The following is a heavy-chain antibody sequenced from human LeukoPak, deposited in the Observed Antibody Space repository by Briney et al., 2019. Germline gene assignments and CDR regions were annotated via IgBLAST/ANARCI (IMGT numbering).Heavy chain of an antibody. D-gene: IGHD4-17*01. V-gene: IGHV3-21*06. Sequence: GGSLRLSCVASGFVFKMYNMNWVRQAPGKGLEWVSSISSRSSYIHYADSVKGRFTMSRDNAQDFLYLQMNDLRADDTAVYYCARSAGNGDFGDVDYWGHGTLVFVSS. CDR2: ISSRSSYI. J-gene: IGHJ4*01. CDR1: GFVFKMYN. CDR3: ARSAGNGDFGDVDY.